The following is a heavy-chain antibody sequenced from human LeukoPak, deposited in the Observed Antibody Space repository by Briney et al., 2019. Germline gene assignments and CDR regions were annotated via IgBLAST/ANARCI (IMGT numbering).Heavy chain of an antibody. CDR1: GFTFSSFS. D-gene: IGHD3-10*01. V-gene: IGHV3-48*01. J-gene: IGHJ4*02. CDR3: ALDPYYGSGSPEY. CDR2: ISSSSGTI. Sequence: GGSLRLSCAASGFTFSSFSMNWVRQAPGKGLEWVSYISSSSGTIYYADSVKGRFTISRDNAKNSLYLQMSSLRAEDTAVYYCALDPYYGSGSPEYWGQGTLVTVSS.